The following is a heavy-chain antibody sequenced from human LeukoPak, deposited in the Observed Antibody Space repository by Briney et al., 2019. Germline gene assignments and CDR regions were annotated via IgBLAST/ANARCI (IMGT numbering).Heavy chain of an antibody. J-gene: IGHJ5*02. CDR3: ARCRSDYRTVDP. Sequence: SQTLSLTCTVSGDSISSGSYFWSWIRQPAGKGLEWIGRIYTSGSTNYNPSLKSRVTISVDTSKNQFSLRLSSVTAADTAVYYCARCRSDYRTVDPWGQGTLVSVSS. D-gene: IGHD4-11*01. V-gene: IGHV4-61*02. CDR2: IYTSGST. CDR1: GDSISSGSYF.